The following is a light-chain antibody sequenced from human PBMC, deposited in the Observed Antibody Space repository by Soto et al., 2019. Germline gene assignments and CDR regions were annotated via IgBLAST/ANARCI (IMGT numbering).Light chain of an antibody. J-gene: IGKJ2*01. CDR3: QQSRDWPRYT. V-gene: IGKV3-15*01. CDR1: QSFRTN. Sequence: EIVLTQSPATLSLSPGDSATLSCRASQSFRTNLACYQQRPGQAPRLLIYSASTRPTGIPARFRGSGSGPEFTLTLNNLQSEDSATYYRQQSRDWPRYTFGQGTKLEIK. CDR2: SAS.